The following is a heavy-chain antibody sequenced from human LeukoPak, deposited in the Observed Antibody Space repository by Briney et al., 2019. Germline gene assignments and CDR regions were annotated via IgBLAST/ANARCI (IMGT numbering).Heavy chain of an antibody. CDR3: VRGSLASGVLVYYSYYLEV. D-gene: IGHD3-3*01. CDR2: ISASRGIT. V-gene: IGHV3-48*01. Sequence: GGSLRLSCAGSGFDYSSYTMSWVRQAPGMGLEWLSYISASRGITYYADPVKGRFTISRDNAKNSLYLQMNSPRAEDTAVYYCVRGSLASGVLVYYSYYLEVWGKGTTVTVSS. J-gene: IGHJ6*03. CDR1: GFDYSSYT.